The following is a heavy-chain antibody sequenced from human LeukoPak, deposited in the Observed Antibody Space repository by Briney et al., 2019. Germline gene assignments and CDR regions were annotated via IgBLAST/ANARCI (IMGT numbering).Heavy chain of an antibody. CDR3: TRRSSCLDY. D-gene: IGHD6-13*01. J-gene: IGHJ4*02. V-gene: IGHV3-11*01. Sequence: PGGSLRLSCAASGFTFSDYYTSWIRQAPGKGPEWVAYISSSGSTIYYADFVRGRFTISRATAKHFPHMLMTILTAEDPAVYYCTRRSSCLDYWVQGTLVTVSS. CDR2: ISSSGSTI. CDR1: GFTFSDYY.